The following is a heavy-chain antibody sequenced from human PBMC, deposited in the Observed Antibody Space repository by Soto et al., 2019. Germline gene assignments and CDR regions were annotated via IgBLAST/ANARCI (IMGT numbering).Heavy chain of an antibody. Sequence: QVQLQESGPGLVKSSETLSLTCTVSGGSVTSEHYYWNWIRQPPGKGLEWLGYFFYTGSTNYNPSLESRLTRSVDVSKNHFSLRLNSVTAADTAVYYCAGGTDGKKVAYWGQGALVTVSA. V-gene: IGHV4-61*03. J-gene: IGHJ4*02. CDR1: GGSVTSEHYY. D-gene: IGHD5-12*01. CDR3: AGGTDGKKVAY. CDR2: FFYTGST.